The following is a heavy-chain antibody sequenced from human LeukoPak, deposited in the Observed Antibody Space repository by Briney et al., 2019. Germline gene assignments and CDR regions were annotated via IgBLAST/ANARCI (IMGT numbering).Heavy chain of an antibody. Sequence: PGGSLRLSCAASGFTFSGYSMNWVRQAPGKGLEWVSSISSSSSYIYYADSVKGRFTISRDNAKNSLYLQMNSLRAEDTAVYYCARDQWLQGTFDYWGQGTLVTVSS. D-gene: IGHD5-12*01. CDR3: ARDQWLQGTFDY. J-gene: IGHJ4*02. V-gene: IGHV3-21*01. CDR1: GFTFSGYS. CDR2: ISSSSSYI.